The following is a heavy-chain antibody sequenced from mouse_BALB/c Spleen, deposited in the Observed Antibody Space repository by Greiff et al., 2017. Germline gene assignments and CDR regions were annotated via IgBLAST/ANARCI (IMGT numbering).Heavy chain of an antibody. CDR3: ARVYGNYGDY. Sequence: EVQLVESGGGLVKPGGSLKLSCAASGFAFSSYDMSWVRQTPEKRLEWVAYISSGGGSTYYPDTVKGRFTISRDNAKNTLYLQMSSLKSEDTAMYYCARVYGNYGDYWGQGTTLTVSS. D-gene: IGHD2-1*01. V-gene: IGHV5-12-1*01. J-gene: IGHJ2*01. CDR2: ISSGGGST. CDR1: GFAFSSYD.